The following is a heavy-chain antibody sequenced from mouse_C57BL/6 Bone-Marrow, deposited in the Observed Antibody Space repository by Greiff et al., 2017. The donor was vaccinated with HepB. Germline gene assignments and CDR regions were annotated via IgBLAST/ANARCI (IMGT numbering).Heavy chain of an antibody. Sequence: EVLLVESGGDLVKPGGSLKLSCAASGFTFSSYGMSWVRQTPDKRLEWVATISSGGSYTYYPDSVKGRFTISRDNAKNTLYLKMSSLKSEDTAMYYCARHDPYYYAMDYWGQGTSVTVSS. J-gene: IGHJ4*01. CDR3: ARHDPYYYAMDY. CDR1: GFTFSSYG. CDR2: ISSGGSYT. V-gene: IGHV5-6*01.